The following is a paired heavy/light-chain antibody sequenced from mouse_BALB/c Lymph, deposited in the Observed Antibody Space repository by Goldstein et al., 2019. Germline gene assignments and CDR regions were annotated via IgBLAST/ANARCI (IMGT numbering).Heavy chain of an antibody. Sequence: QVQLQQPGAELVRPGASVKLSCKASGYTFTSYWMNWVKQRPEQGLEWIGRIDPYDSETHYNQKFKDKAILTVDKSSSTAYMQLSSLTSEDSAVYYCARHLGYFDYWGQGTTLTVSS. CDR2: IDPYDSET. D-gene: IGHD3-3*01. J-gene: IGHJ2*01. CDR1: GYTFTSYW. CDR3: ARHLGYFDY. V-gene: IGHV1-74*01.
Light chain of an antibody. J-gene: IGKJ2*01. CDR1: QSLANSYGNTY. Sequence: DVVVTQTPLSLPVSFGDQVSISCRSSQSLANSYGNTYLSWYLHKPGQSPQLLIYGISNRFSGVPDRFSGSGSGTDFTLKISTIKPEDLGMYYCLQGTHQPYTFGGGTKLEIK. V-gene: IGKV1-88*01. CDR2: GIS. CDR3: LQGTHQPYT.